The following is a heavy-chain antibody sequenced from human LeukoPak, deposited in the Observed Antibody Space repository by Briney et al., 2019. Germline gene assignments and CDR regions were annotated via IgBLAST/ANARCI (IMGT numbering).Heavy chain of an antibody. CDR2: IKLDGSVK. CDR3: ARMSGSYPFDY. CDR1: GFSFSNYW. J-gene: IGHJ4*02. Sequence: GGSLRLSCAASGFSFSNYWMSWVRQAPGKGLEWVASIKLDGSVKYYVDSVKGRFTISRDNAKNSLYLQVNSLRADDTAVYYCARMSGSYPFDYWGQGTLVIVSS. D-gene: IGHD1-26*01. V-gene: IGHV3-7*01.